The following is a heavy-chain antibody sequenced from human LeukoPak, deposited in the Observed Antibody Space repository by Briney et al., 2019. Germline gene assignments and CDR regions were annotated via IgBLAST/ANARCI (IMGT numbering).Heavy chain of an antibody. V-gene: IGHV4-39*01. CDR3: AGLIRPGWFDP. CDR2: IYYSGST. J-gene: IGHJ5*02. D-gene: IGHD1-14*01. Sequence: SETLSLTCTVSGASISSSTDYWGWISQPPGKGLEWIANIYYSGSTYYNPSLKSRVTISVDTSKNQFSLKLSSVTAADTAVYYCAGLIRPGWFDPWGQGTLVTVSS. CDR1: GASISSSTDY.